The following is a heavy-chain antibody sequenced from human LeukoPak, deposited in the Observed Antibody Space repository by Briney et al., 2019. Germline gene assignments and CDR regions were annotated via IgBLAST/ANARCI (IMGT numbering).Heavy chain of an antibody. CDR1: GGSITNSNYY. D-gene: IGHD2-21*02. CDR2: IFYSGNA. CDR3: ARGDELDV. J-gene: IGHJ6*02. V-gene: IGHV4-39*07. Sequence: SETLSLTCTVSGGSITNSNYYWGWIRQPPGKGLEWIGSIFYSGNAYYNPSLNSRVTVSVDTSKNQFSLKLSSVTAADTAVYYCARGDELDVWGQGTTVTVSS.